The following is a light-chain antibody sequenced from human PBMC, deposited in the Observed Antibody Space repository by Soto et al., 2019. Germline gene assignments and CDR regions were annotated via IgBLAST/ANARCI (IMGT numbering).Light chain of an antibody. J-gene: IGKJ1*01. V-gene: IGKV3-15*01. Sequence: DIVMTQSPATLSVSPGQRATLSCRASQSVDSKLAWYQQKPGRAPRLLIYGASTRATGIPARFSGSWSGTDLTLTISSLQSEDVAVYYCQQYHQWVWTFGQGTKLEIK. CDR3: QQYHQWVWT. CDR1: QSVDSK. CDR2: GAS.